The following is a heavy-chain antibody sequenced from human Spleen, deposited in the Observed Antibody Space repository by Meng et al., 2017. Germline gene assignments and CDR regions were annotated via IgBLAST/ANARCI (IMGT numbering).Heavy chain of an antibody. Sequence: QWQLRGSGPRRVKPSGTLSLPCAGSGGSISSSNWWSWVRQPPGKGLGWIGEIYHSGSTNYNPSLKSRVTISVDKSKNQFSLKLSSLTAAETALYYCARMGNCGGDCYSRHFDYWGQGTLVTVSS. V-gene: IGHV4-4*02. D-gene: IGHD2-21*02. CDR3: ARMGNCGGDCYSRHFDY. J-gene: IGHJ4*02. CDR1: GGSISSSNW. CDR2: IYHSGST.